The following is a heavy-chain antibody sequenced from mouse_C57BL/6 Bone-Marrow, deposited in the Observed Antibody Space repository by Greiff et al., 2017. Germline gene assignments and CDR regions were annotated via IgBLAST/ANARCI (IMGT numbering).Heavy chain of an antibody. CDR2: ISSGSSTI. Sequence: EVKLQESGGGLVKPGGSLKLSCAASGFTFSDYVMHWVRQAPEKGLEWVAYISSGSSTIYYADTVKGRFTISRDNAKNTLFLQMTSLRSEDTAMYYCARKNYGSSYGYFDVWGTGTTVTVSS. CDR3: ARKNYGSSYGYFDV. V-gene: IGHV5-17*01. D-gene: IGHD1-1*01. CDR1: GFTFSDYV. J-gene: IGHJ1*03.